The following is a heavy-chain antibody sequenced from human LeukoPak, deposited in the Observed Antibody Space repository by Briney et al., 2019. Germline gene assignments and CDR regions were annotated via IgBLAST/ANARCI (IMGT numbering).Heavy chain of an antibody. V-gene: IGHV3-74*01. CDR2: INFDGSST. CDR3: AKVGYCGGDCYSFDY. J-gene: IGHJ4*02. CDR1: GFTFSSYW. Sequence: PGGSLRLSCAASGFTFSSYWMHWVRQAPGKGLVWVSRINFDGSSTTYADSVKGRFTISRDNAKNTLYLQMNSLRGEDTAVYYCAKVGYCGGDCYSFDYWGQGTLVTVSS. D-gene: IGHD2-21*02.